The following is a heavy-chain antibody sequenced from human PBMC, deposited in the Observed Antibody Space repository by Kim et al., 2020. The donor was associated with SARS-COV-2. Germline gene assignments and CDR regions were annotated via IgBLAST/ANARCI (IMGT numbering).Heavy chain of an antibody. CDR1: GFTFSSYG. CDR3: ARRDYYDSSGSDYYYYGMDV. D-gene: IGHD3-22*01. J-gene: IGHJ6*02. V-gene: IGHV3-30*03. CDR2: ISYDGSNK. Sequence: GGSLRLSCAASGFTFSSYGMHWVRQAPGKGLEWVAVISYDGSNKYYADSVKGRFTISRDNSKNTLYLQMNSLRAEDTAVYYCARRDYYDSSGSDYYYYGMDVWGQGTTVTVSS.